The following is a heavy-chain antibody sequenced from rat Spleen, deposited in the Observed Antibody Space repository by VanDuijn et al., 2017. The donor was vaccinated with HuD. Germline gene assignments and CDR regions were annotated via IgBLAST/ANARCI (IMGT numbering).Heavy chain of an antibody. CDR3: ARHGYTRYYFDY. J-gene: IGHJ2*01. Sequence: EVQLVESGGGLVQPGRSLKFSCAASGFTFSDYAMAWVRQAPKKGLEWVATIIYDGSSTYYRDSVKGRFTISRDNAKSTLYLQMDSLRSEDTATYYCARHGYTRYYFDYWGQGVMVTVSS. CDR1: GFTFSDYA. CDR2: IIYDGSST. V-gene: IGHV5-17*01. D-gene: IGHD1-9*01.